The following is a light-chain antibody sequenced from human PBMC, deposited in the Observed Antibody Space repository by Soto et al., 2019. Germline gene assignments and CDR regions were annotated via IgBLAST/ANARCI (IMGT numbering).Light chain of an antibody. V-gene: IGLV2-14*01. Sequence: SVLTQPASVSGSPGQSITISCTGTSSDIGGYNFVSWYQQHPGKVPKLMIYDVSNRPSGVSTRFSASKSGNTAFLIISGLQAEDEADYYCCSYTSTSTLVVFGGGTKLTVL. CDR3: CSYTSTSTLVV. CDR2: DVS. CDR1: SSDIGGYNF. J-gene: IGLJ2*01.